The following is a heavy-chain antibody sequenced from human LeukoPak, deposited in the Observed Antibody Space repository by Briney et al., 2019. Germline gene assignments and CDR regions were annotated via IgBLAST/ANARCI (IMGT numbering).Heavy chain of an antibody. J-gene: IGHJ4*02. CDR2: IYYSGRT. CDR1: GGSISSYY. D-gene: IGHD4-17*01. V-gene: IGHV4-59*01. Sequence: PSETLSLTCTVSGGSISSYYWSWIRQPPGKGLEWIGYIYYSGRTNYNPSLKSRVTISVDTSKNQFSLKLSSVTAADTAVYYCARDVGLRFHFDYWGQGTLVTVSS. CDR3: ARDVGLRFHFDY.